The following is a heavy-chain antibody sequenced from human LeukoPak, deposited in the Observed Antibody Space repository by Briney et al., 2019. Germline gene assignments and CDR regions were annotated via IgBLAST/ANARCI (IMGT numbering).Heavy chain of an antibody. CDR2: IHASGST. D-gene: IGHD2/OR15-2a*01. CDR3: ARVPAETTYGTISTPEP. CDR1: GGSINNGNYY. J-gene: IGHJ3*01. Sequence: NSSQTLSLTCTVSGGSINNGNYYWHWIRQPAGKGLEWIGRIHASGSTNYSPSLKSRVTISMYMSKNQFSLKLNSVTAADTAVYYCARVPAETTYGTISTPEPWGQGTMVTVSS. V-gene: IGHV4-61*02.